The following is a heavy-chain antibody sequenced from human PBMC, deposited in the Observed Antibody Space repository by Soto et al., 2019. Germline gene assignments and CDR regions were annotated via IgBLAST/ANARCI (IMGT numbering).Heavy chain of an antibody. V-gene: IGHV5-51*01. CDR3: ARLRFSSSSHFDC. CDR2: IYPGDSET. J-gene: IGHJ4*02. Sequence: GESLKISCKGSGYTFTSYWIGWVRQMPGKGLEWMGIIYPGDSETRYSPSFQGQVTISADKSISTAYLQWSSLKASHTAMYYCARLRFSSSSHFDCWGQGTLVTVSP. D-gene: IGHD6-6*01. CDR1: GYTFTSYW.